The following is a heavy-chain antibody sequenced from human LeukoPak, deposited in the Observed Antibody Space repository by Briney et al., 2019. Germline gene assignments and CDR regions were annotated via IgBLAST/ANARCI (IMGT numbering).Heavy chain of an antibody. D-gene: IGHD6-6*01. Sequence: PSETLSLTCAVYGGSFSGYYWSWIRQPPGKGLEWIGEINHSGSTNYNPSLKSRVTISVDTSKNQFSLKLSSVTAADTAVYYCARREYSSSALDYWGQGTLVTVSS. CDR1: GGSFSGYY. J-gene: IGHJ4*02. CDR2: INHSGST. CDR3: ARREYSSSALDY. V-gene: IGHV4-34*01.